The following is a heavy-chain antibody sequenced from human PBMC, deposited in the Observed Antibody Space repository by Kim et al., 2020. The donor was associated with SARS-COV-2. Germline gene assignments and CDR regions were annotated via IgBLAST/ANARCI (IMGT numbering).Heavy chain of an antibody. CDR1: GFTFSSYG. CDR3: VILGGGDNWNDYVY. V-gene: IGHV3-30*03. J-gene: IGHJ4*02. Sequence: GGSLRLSCAASGFTFSSYGMHWVRQAPGKGLEWVAVISYDGSNKYYADSVKGRFTISRDNSKNTLYLQMNSLRAEDTAVYYCVILGGGDNWNDYVYWGQG. CDR2: ISYDGSNK. D-gene: IGHD1-1*01.